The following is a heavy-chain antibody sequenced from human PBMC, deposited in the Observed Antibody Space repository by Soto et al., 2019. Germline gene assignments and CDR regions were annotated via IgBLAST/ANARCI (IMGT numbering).Heavy chain of an antibody. CDR1: GFTFSSYA. D-gene: IGHD2-2*03. V-gene: IGHV3-23*01. CDR2: ISGSDGST. Sequence: EVHLLESGGGLVQPGGSLRLSCAASGFTFSSYAMSWVRQAPGKGLEWVSAISGSDGSTYYADSVKGRFTISRDNSKNTLYLQMNSLRAEDTAVYYCAKDVGIVAYFQHWGQGTLVTVSS. J-gene: IGHJ1*01. CDR3: AKDVGIVAYFQH.